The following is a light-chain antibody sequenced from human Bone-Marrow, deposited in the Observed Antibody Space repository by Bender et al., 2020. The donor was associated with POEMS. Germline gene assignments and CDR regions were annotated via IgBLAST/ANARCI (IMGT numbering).Light chain of an antibody. J-gene: IGLJ2*01. CDR1: SSDSRDYRF. CDR3: SSYTSIHTLT. V-gene: IGLV2-14*03. Sequence: QSALTQPASVSGSPGQSISISCTITSSDSRDYRFVSWFQQHPDKAPQLLIFGISDRPSGISNRFSASKSGNTASLTISGLQADDEADYYCSSYTSIHTLTFGGGTSLTVL. CDR2: GIS.